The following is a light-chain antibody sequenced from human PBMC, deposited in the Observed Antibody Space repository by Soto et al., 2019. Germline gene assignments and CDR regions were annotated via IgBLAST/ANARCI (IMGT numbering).Light chain of an antibody. CDR3: CSTNTSPLPS. V-gene: IGLV2-11*01. CDR2: KVN. J-gene: IGLJ1*01. Sequence: QSSLIQPPSVSVSPGQSVTISCTGTSSDVGSYDYVSWYQQHPGTAPKPMISKVNTHPSGVPDRFSGSKSGNTASMTISGLPDEDDVDYWSCSTNTSPLPSFGTGTKVTV. CDR1: SSDVGSYDY.